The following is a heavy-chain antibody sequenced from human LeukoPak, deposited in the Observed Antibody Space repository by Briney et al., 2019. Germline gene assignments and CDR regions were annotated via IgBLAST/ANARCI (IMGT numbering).Heavy chain of an antibody. J-gene: IGHJ6*03. CDR1: GGTFSSYA. CDR3: ARSTAPSYYYMDV. CDR2: IIPIFGTA. Sequence: SVKVSCKASGGTFSSYAISWVRQAPGQGLEWMGGIIPIFGTANYAQRFQGRVTITADESTSTTYMELSSLRSEDTAVYYCARSTAPSYYYMDVWGKGTTVTVSS. V-gene: IGHV1-69*13.